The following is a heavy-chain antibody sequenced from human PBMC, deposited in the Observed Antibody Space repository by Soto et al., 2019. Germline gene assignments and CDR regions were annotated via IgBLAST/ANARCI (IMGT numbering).Heavy chain of an antibody. V-gene: IGHV3-48*02. CDR3: ARGGAARPQS. D-gene: IGHD6-6*01. J-gene: IGHJ5*02. Sequence: RGFLSHSCPVNGLTFTAHGINWVRQAPGKGLAWVSYISSIRTTTQYADSVKGRFTISRDKAKKLLYLQLASLRDEDTAVYYCARGGAARPQSWSEGVLDTVS. CDR2: ISSIRTTT. CDR1: GLTFTAHG.